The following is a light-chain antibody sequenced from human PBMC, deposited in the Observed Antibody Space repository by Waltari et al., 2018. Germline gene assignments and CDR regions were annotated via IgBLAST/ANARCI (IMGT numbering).Light chain of an antibody. V-gene: IGKV1-5*03. Sequence: DIQMTQSPSTVSASVGDRVTITCRASQRIITWLAWYQQKPGKAPKLLMYKASKLQSGVPSRFSGSGFGTEFTLTISSLQPDDFATYYCQQYNSYSWTFGQGTKVEIK. CDR1: QRIITW. CDR2: KAS. CDR3: QQYNSYSWT. J-gene: IGKJ1*01.